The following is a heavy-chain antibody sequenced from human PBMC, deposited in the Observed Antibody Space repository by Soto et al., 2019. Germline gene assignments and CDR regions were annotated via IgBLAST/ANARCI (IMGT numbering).Heavy chain of an antibody. CDR3: ARASYSGSYYVPIY. V-gene: IGHV4-31*03. J-gene: IGHJ4*02. CDR1: GGSISSGGYY. CDR2: IYSSGST. D-gene: IGHD1-26*01. Sequence: QVQLQESGPGLVKPSQTLSLTCTVSGGSISSGGYYWTWIRQHPGKGLEWIGYIYSSGSTYYNPSRRSRLTISVDTSEHQFALKLPSVTAADTAVYYCARASYSGSYYVPIYWGPGTLVTVSS.